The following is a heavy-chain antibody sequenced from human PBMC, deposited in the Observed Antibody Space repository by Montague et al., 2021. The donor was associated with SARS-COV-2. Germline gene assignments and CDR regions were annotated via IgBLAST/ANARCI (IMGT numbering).Heavy chain of an antibody. CDR1: GGSISSSSYY. CDR3: ARDGSLRFEILIGPRNYYGMDG. J-gene: IGHJ6*02. CDR2: IYYSGST. D-gene: IGHD3-9*01. V-gene: IGHV4-39*07. Sequence: SETRSLTCTVSGGSISSSSYYWGWIRQPPGKGLEWIGSIYYSGSTYYNPSLKSRVTISVDTSKNQFSLKLSSVTAADTAVYYCARDGSLRFEILIGPRNYYGMDGWGQGTTVTVSS.